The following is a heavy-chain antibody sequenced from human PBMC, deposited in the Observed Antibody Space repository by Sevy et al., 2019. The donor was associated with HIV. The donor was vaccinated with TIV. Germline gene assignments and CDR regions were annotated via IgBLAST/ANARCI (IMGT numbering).Heavy chain of an antibody. CDR2: ISPHNGDT. CDR3: ARAYCSGGRCYSLAF. D-gene: IGHD2-15*01. Sequence: ASVKVSCKVSGYTFTTYRITWVRQAPGQGLESMGWISPHNGDTYYAQKFQGRVTLITDTSTTTAYMERRSLRSDDTAIYYCARAYCSGGRCYSLAFWGQGTLVTVSS. CDR1: GYTFTTYR. V-gene: IGHV1-18*01. J-gene: IGHJ4*02.